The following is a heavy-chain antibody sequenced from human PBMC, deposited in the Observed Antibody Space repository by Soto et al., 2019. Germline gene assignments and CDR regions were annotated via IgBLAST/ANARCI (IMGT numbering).Heavy chain of an antibody. V-gene: IGHV3-74*01. CDR1: GLTFLKYW. D-gene: IGHD2-8*01. CDR2: ISSDGTTT. CDR3: AVHDCTNDVCLEAAVTVGGALEY. J-gene: IGHJ4*02. Sequence: EVQLVESGGGVVQPVKALRLSCVASGLTFLKYWMHWVRQAPCKGAVWVSYISSDGTTTDYADSVKGRFTISRDNAKNTLELKMDSMIVEDTAVYYCAVHDCTNDVCLEAAVTVGGALEYWGQGAQGPVSS.